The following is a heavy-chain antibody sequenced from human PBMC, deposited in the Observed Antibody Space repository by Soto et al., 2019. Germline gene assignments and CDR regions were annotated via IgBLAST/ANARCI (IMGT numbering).Heavy chain of an antibody. D-gene: IGHD7-27*01. V-gene: IGHV1-8*01. CDR3: ASLPWANYYYYGMDV. CDR2: MNPNSGNT. J-gene: IGHJ6*02. Sequence: QVQLVQSGAEVKKPWASVKVSCKASGYTFTSYDINWVRQATGQGLEWMGWMNPNSGNTGYAQKFQGRVTMTRNTSISTAYMELSSLRSEDTAVYYCASLPWANYYYYGMDVWGQGTTVTVSS. CDR1: GYTFTSYD.